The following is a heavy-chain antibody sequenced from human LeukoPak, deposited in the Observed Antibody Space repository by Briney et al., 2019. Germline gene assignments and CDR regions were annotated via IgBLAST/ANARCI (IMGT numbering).Heavy chain of an antibody. CDR2: ISWNSGSI. J-gene: IGHJ4*02. V-gene: IGHV3-9*01. Sequence: GGSLRLSCAASGFTFDDYAMHWVRQAPGKGLEWVSGISWNSGSIGYADSVKGRFTISRDNAKNSLYLQMNSLRAEDTALYYCAKDRNYVREGAFDYWGQGTLVIVSS. CDR3: AKDRNYVREGAFDY. CDR1: GFTFDDYA. D-gene: IGHD1-7*01.